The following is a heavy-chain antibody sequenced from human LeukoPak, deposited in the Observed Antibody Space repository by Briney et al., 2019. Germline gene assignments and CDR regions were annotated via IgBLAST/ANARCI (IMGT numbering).Heavy chain of an antibody. D-gene: IGHD4-17*01. CDR1: EFPLSSYE. Sequence: GGPLGLSGPGSEFPLSSYEMNWARQAPGKGLKWISYISVSGYTIHYADSVKGRFTISRDNAKNSLYLQMNNLRAEDTAVYYCVRDSSKVTMWYYWGQGTLVTVSS. CDR2: ISVSGYTI. V-gene: IGHV3-48*03. J-gene: IGHJ4*02. CDR3: VRDSSKVTMWYY.